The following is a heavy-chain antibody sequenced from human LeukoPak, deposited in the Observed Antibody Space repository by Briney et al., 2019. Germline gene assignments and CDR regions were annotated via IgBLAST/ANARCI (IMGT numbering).Heavy chain of an antibody. D-gene: IGHD3-9*01. V-gene: IGHV1-18*01. J-gene: IGHJ6*02. CDR1: GYTFTSYG. CDR3: ARVLRYFVRMDV. CDR2: ISAYNGNT. Sequence: ASVKVSRKASGYTFTSYGISWVRQAPGQGLEWMGWISAYNGNTNYAQKPQGRVTMTTDTSTSTAYMELRSLRSDDTAVYYCARVLRYFVRMDVWGQGTTVTVSS.